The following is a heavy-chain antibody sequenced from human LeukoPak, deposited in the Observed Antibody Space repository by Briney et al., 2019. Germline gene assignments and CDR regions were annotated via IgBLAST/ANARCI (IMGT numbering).Heavy chain of an antibody. J-gene: IGHJ4*02. V-gene: IGHV4-39*01. Sequence: SETLSLTCTVSGGSSSSKSYYWGWIRHPPGKGLEWIGTIHYRGNTYYNPSLKSRITISVDTSKNQFSLNLNSVTAADTAVYYCARPPVAAPTSYFDFWGQGILVTVSS. CDR3: ARPPVAAPTSYFDF. CDR1: GGSSSSKSYY. D-gene: IGHD6-25*01. CDR2: IHYRGNT.